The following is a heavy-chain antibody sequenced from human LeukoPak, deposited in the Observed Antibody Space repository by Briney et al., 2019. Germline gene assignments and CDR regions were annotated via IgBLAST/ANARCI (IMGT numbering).Heavy chain of an antibody. D-gene: IGHD1-26*01. Sequence: GGSLRLSCAASGFTVSSNYMSWVRQAPGKGLEWVSVIYSGGSTYYADSVKGRFTISRDNSKNTLYLQMNSLRAEDTAVYYCAKDPVGALTVGFDYWGQGTLVTVSS. CDR3: AKDPVGALTVGFDY. J-gene: IGHJ4*02. CDR2: IYSGGST. V-gene: IGHV3-53*01. CDR1: GFTVSSNY.